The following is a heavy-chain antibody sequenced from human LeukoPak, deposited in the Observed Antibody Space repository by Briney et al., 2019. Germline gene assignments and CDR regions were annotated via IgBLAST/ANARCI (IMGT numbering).Heavy chain of an antibody. CDR1: GVSLSTTGGG. Sequence: ESGPTLAQPTQPLTLTCTFSGVSLSTTGGGVGWIRQPSGKALEWLALIYWDDDKRYSPSLKSRLTITKDTSKNQVVLTMTNMDPVDTATYYCAHRTCSSTSCPKGAYFQHWGQGTLVTVSS. D-gene: IGHD2-2*01. CDR2: IYWDDDK. J-gene: IGHJ1*01. V-gene: IGHV2-5*02. CDR3: AHRTCSSTSCPKGAYFQH.